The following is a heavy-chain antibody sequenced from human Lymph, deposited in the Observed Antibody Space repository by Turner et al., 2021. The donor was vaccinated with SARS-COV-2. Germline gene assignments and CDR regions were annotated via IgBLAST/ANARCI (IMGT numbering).Heavy chain of an antibody. V-gene: IGHV3-30*04. CDR3: ARDRDSSGWVDY. J-gene: IGHJ4*02. CDR2: ISYDGSDK. D-gene: IGHD3-22*01. CDR1: GFTFRSYA. Sequence: QVQLVESGGGVVQRGRSLSLSCAASGFTFRSYAVHWVRQAPGKGLECVAFISYDGSDKYYAASVKGRFTFSRDNSKNTLYLQMNSLRAEDTAVYYCARDRDSSGWVDYWGQGTLVTVSS.